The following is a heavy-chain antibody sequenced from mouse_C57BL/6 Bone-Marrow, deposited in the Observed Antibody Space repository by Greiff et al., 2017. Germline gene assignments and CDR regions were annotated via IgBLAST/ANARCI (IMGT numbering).Heavy chain of an antibody. D-gene: IGHD1-1*01. CDR3: ASYSDIWYFDV. V-gene: IGHV1-59*01. CDR2: IDPADSYT. Sequence: VQLQQPGAELVRPGTSVKLSCKASGYTFTSYWMHWVKQRPGQGLEWIGVIDPADSYTNYNQKFKGKATLTVDTSSSTAYMQLSSLTSEDSAVYYCASYSDIWYFDVWGTGTTVTVSS. CDR1: GYTFTSYW. J-gene: IGHJ1*03.